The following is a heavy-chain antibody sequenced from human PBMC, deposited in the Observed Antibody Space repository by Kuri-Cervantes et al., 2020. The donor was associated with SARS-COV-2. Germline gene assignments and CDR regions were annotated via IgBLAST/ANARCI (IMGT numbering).Heavy chain of an antibody. V-gene: IGHV3-7*03. CDR3: VRKPAAGFDF. J-gene: IGHJ4*02. CDR2: IKYDESEK. D-gene: IGHD1-14*01. Sequence: GGSLRLSCSVSGFTFADYWMAWVRQAPGGGLETVANIKYDESEKHHLDSVKGRFIISRDNAENSLLLQMNSLRVEDTAMYYCVRKPAAGFDFWGLGTLVTVSS. CDR1: GFTFADYW.